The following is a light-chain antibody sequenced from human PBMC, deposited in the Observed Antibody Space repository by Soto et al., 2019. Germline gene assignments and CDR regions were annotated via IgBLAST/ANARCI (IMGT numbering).Light chain of an antibody. CDR3: QQYYSSLGT. CDR2: WAS. J-gene: IGKJ3*01. Sequence: DIVMTQSPDSLAVSLGERATINCKSSQSVLYSSNNKNYLAWYQQKPGQPPKLLIYWASTRESGVPDRFSGSGYVTDFTLTISSLQAEDVAVYYCQQYYSSLGTFGPGTKVDIK. V-gene: IGKV4-1*01. CDR1: QSVLYSSNNKNY.